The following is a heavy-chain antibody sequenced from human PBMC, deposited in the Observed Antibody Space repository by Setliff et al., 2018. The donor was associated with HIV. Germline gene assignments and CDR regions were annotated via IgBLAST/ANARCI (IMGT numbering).Heavy chain of an antibody. CDR1: GFTFSISY. J-gene: IGHJ6*02. CDR2: IYGGGST. Sequence: GSLRLSCAASGFTFSISYMGWVRQAPGKGLEWVSVIYGGGSTYYADSVKGRFTISRDNSKNTLYLQMNSLRAEDAAVYYCARDYYGSGSYYSYYYYGMDVWGQGTTVTVSS. V-gene: IGHV3-66*01. CDR3: ARDYYGSGSYYSYYYYGMDV. D-gene: IGHD3-10*01.